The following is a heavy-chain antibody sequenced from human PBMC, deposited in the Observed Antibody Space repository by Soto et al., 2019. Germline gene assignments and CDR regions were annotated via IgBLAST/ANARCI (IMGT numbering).Heavy chain of an antibody. CDR3: ARLHCNSPNCVPLDP. CDR2: IYYSGSA. CDR1: GGSISSVSYY. Sequence: SETLSLTCTVSGGSISSVSYYWGWIRQPPGKGLEWIGSIYYSGSAYYSPPLKSRVTMSVDTSKNQLSLKLSSVTAADTAVYYCARLHCNSPNCVPLDPWGQGTLVTVS. J-gene: IGHJ5*02. V-gene: IGHV4-39*01. D-gene: IGHD2-2*01.